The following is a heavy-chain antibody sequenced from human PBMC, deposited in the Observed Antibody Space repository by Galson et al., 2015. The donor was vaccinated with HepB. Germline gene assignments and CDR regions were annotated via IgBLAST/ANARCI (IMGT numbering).Heavy chain of an antibody. CDR2: IYLGDSDT. J-gene: IGHJ4*02. D-gene: IGHD2/OR15-2a*01. CDR3: AGLEYFQLSPVDS. V-gene: IGHV5-51*03. Sequence: QSGAEVKKPGESLKISCKGSGYSFVNFWIVWVRQMPGKGLEWMGIIYLGDSDTRYSPSFEGQVTISADKSITTAYLQWNSLKASDTAMYYCAGLEYFQLSPVDSWGQGTLVTVSS. CDR1: GYSFVNFW.